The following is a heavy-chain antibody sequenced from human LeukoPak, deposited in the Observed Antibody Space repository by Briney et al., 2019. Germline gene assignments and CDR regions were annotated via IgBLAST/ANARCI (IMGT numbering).Heavy chain of an antibody. Sequence: GGSLRLSCAASGFTFSSYSMNWVRQAPGKGLGWVSSIISSSSYIYYADSVKCRFTISRDNAKNSLYLQMNSLRAEDTAVYYCARERYYGSGSYYIWAFDDWGQGTLVTVSS. D-gene: IGHD3-10*01. J-gene: IGHJ4*02. V-gene: IGHV3-21*01. CDR1: GFTFSSYS. CDR3: ARERYYGSGSYYIWAFDD. CDR2: IISSSSYI.